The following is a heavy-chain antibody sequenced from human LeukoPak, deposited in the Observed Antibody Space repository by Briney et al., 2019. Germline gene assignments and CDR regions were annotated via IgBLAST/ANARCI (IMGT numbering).Heavy chain of an antibody. CDR3: ARGGSPLVPFDY. J-gene: IGHJ4*02. Sequence: GGSLRLSCAASGFTFSSYAMHWVRQAPGKGLEYVSAISSNGGSTYYANSVKGRFTISRDNSKNTLYLQMGSLRAEDMAVYYCARGGSPLVPFDYWGQGTLVTVSS. V-gene: IGHV3-64*01. D-gene: IGHD6-13*01. CDR1: GFTFSSYA. CDR2: ISSNGGST.